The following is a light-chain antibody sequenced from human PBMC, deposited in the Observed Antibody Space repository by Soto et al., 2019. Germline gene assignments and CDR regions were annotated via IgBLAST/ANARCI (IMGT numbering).Light chain of an antibody. CDR1: SSDVGSYNL. Sequence: QSALTQPASVSGSPGQSITISCTGTSSDVGSYNLVSWYQQHPGKAPKLMIYEGSNRPSGVSNRFSGSKSGNTASLTISGLQSEDEADYYCCSYAGSSTDVVFGGGTKFTVL. CDR3: CSYAGSSTDVV. V-gene: IGLV2-23*01. CDR2: EGS. J-gene: IGLJ2*01.